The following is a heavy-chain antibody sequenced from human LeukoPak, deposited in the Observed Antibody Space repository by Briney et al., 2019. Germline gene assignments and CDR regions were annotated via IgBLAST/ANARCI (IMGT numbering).Heavy chain of an antibody. Sequence: SETLSLTCTVSGGSISSSSYYWRWLRQPPGKGLEWIGSIYYSGSTYYNPSLKSRVTISVDTSKNQFSLKLSSVTAADTAVYYCARHIPNYDFGSGYPRWFDPWGQGTLVTVSS. CDR2: IYYSGST. J-gene: IGHJ5*02. D-gene: IGHD3-3*01. CDR1: GGSISSSSYY. CDR3: ARHIPNYDFGSGYPRWFDP. V-gene: IGHV4-39*01.